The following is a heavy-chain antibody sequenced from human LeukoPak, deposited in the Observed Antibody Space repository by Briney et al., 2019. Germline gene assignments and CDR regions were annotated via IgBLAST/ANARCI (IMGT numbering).Heavy chain of an antibody. CDR2: INPKSGGT. J-gene: IGHJ4*02. CDR1: GYTFTGYY. D-gene: IGHD6-13*01. CDR3: ARSYSSSWSTFDY. V-gene: IGHV1-2*02. Sequence: ASVKVSCKASGYTFTGYYMHWVRQAPGQGLEWMGWINPKSGGTNYAQNFQGRVTMTRNTSISTAYMELSRLRSDDTAVYYCARSYSSSWSTFDYWGQGTLVTVSS.